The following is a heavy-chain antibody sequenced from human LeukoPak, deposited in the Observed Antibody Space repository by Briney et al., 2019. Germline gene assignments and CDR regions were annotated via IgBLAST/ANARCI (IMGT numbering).Heavy chain of an antibody. CDR1: GYTFTSYY. V-gene: IGHV1-46*01. Sequence: ASVKVSCKASGYTFTSYYMHWVRQAPGQGLEWMGIINPSGGSTSYAQKFQGRVTMTRDASTSTVYMELSSLRSEDTAVYYCAREDSSGHFDYWGQGTLVTVSS. J-gene: IGHJ4*02. CDR3: AREDSSGHFDY. CDR2: INPSGGST. D-gene: IGHD3-22*01.